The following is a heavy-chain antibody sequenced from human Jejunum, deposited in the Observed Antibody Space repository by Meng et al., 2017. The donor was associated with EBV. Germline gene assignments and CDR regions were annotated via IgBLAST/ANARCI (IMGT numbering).Heavy chain of an antibody. CDR1: GFTFSTYT. Sequence: EVQLLESGGGWVQPGGSLRLSCAASGFTFSTYTMNWVRQAPGKGLEWVSVISDSGDSTNYADSVKDRFTISRDNSKNTVYLQMNSLGAEDTAVYYCAKLTDYWGQGTLGTVSS. CDR2: ISDSGDST. J-gene: IGHJ4*02. CDR3: AKLTDY. V-gene: IGHV3-23*01.